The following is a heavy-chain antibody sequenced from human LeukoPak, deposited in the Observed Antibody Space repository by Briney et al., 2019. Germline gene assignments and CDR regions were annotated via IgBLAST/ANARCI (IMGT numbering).Heavy chain of an antibody. CDR1: GFTLITTA. CDR3: AKFRVVPAAELDY. V-gene: IGHV3-23*01. CDR2: ISGGGYST. J-gene: IGHJ4*02. D-gene: IGHD2-2*01. Sequence: RGCLRLSCAAPGFTLITTATSWVRQAPGEGREWVSTISGGGYSTYYEDSVRSGFTISRDNTKNTLYLQMNSRRAEDTAVYYCAKFRVVPAAELDYWGQGTLVTVSS.